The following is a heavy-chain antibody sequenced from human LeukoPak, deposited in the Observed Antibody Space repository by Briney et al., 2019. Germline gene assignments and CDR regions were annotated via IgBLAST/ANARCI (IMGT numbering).Heavy chain of an antibody. Sequence: PGGSLRLSCAASGFTFSGFCMSWVRQAPGKGLEWVANMNQDGSEKYYVDSVKGRFTISRDNAKSSLYLQMNSLTAEDTAVYYCARDQVGPEDWGQGTLVTVSS. CDR2: MNQDGSEK. CDR3: ARDQVGPED. D-gene: IGHD1-26*01. V-gene: IGHV3-7*01. J-gene: IGHJ4*02. CDR1: GFTFSGFC.